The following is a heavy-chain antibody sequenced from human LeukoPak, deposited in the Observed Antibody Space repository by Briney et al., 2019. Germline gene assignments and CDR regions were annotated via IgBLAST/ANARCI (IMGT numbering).Heavy chain of an antibody. CDR2: ISSSSSYI. CDR3: AREILYYYDSSGRGAFDI. J-gene: IGHJ3*02. V-gene: IGHV3-21*04. D-gene: IGHD3-22*01. CDR1: GFTFSSYS. Sequence: PGGSLRLSRAASGFTFSSYSMNWVRQAPGKGLEWVSSISSSSSYIYYADSVKGRFTISRDNAKNSLYLQMNSLRAEDTALYYCAREILYYYDSSGRGAFDIWGQGTMVTVSS.